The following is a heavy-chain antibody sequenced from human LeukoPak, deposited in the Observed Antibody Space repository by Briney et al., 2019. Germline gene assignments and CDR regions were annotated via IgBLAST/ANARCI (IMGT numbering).Heavy chain of an antibody. D-gene: IGHD6-13*01. J-gene: IGHJ4*01. Sequence: AGGSLRLSCAVSGFTFSDFWMNWVRRSPGKGLEWVASINQNGGETSYVDSVKGRFTISRGNPKDSLYLQMSSLRAEDTAVYYCARDGTAPGLYFDLWGQGTLVTVSS. CDR3: ARDGTAPGLYFDL. CDR2: INQNGGET. V-gene: IGHV3-7*01. CDR1: GFTFSDFW.